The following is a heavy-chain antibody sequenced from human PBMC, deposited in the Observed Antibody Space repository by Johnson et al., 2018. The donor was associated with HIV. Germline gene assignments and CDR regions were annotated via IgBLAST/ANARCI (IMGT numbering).Heavy chain of an antibody. V-gene: IGHV3-30-3*01. J-gene: IGHJ3*02. CDR3: ASVYYDILTGYYYDAFDM. Sequence: VQLMESGGGLVQPGRSLRLSCAASGFTFSSYDMHWVRQAPGKGLEWVAVISYDGSKKYYADFVKGRFTISRDNSKTTLYLQTNSLRAEDTAVYYCASVYYDILTGYYYDAFDMWGQGTVVTVSS. CDR1: GFTFSSYD. CDR2: ISYDGSKK. D-gene: IGHD3-9*01.